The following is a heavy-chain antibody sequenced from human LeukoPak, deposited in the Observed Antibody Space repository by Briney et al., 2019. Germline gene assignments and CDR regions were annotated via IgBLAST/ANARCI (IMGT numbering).Heavy chain of an antibody. CDR1: GGSFSGYY. Sequence: SETLSLTCAVYGGSFSGYYWSWIRQPPGKGLEWIGEINHSGSTNYNPSLKSRVTISVDTSKNQFSLKLSSVTAADTAVYYCAREVVIAATYDYWGQGTLVTVSS. D-gene: IGHD2-15*01. CDR3: AREVVIAATYDY. V-gene: IGHV4-34*01. J-gene: IGHJ4*02. CDR2: INHSGST.